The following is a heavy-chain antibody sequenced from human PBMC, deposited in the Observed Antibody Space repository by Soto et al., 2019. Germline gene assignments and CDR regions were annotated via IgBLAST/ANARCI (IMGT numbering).Heavy chain of an antibody. J-gene: IGHJ4*02. V-gene: IGHV1-69*12. CDR2: IIPIFGTA. D-gene: IGHD3-22*01. CDR1: GGTFSSYA. Sequence: QVQLVQSGAEVKKPGSSVKVSCKASGGTFSSYAISWVRQAPGQGLEWMGGIIPIFGTANYAQKFQGRVTITADESTSTAYMELSSLRSEETAVYYCARDRVGPRGYDRSGQLDYWGQGTLVTVSS. CDR3: ARDRVGPRGYDRSGQLDY.